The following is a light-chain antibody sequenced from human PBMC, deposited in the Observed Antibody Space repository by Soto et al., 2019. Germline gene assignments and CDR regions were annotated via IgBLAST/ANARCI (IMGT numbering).Light chain of an antibody. CDR2: WAS. V-gene: IGKV4-1*01. J-gene: IGKJ1*01. CDR3: QQYYSTPPT. CDR1: QSVFYSSNNKNY. Sequence: DIVMTQSPDSLAVSLGERATINCKSSQSVFYSSNNKNYLAWYQQKSGQPPKLLIYWASTRESGVPDLFSGSGSETDFTLPISSLQAEDVAVYYCQQYYSTPPTFGQGTKVEIK.